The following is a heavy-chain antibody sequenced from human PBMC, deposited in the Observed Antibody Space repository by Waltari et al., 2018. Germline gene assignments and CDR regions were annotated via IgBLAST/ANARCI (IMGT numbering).Heavy chain of an antibody. V-gene: IGHV1-2*02. D-gene: IGHD1-1*01. J-gene: IGHJ6*02. CDR1: GYTFTDYF. CDR3: ARDRTPYNWKSYSYHSLDV. Sequence: QEQLVQSGAEVKKSGASVRVSCKASGYTFTDYFINWVRQAPGQGLEGMGGIDPKSGGRNPAKRFQGRVTLTRDTSISTVYMELTGLRSDDTAIYYCARDRTPYNWKSYSYHSLDVWGQGTTVTVSS. CDR2: IDPKSGGR.